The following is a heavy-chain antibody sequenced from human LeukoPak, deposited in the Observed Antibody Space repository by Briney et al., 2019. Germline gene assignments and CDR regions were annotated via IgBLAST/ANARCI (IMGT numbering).Heavy chain of an antibody. CDR3: AKAVNSGSYYQRSGHFDY. CDR2: ISYDGSNK. CDR1: GFTFSSYG. V-gene: IGHV3-30*18. D-gene: IGHD1-26*01. J-gene: IGHJ4*02. Sequence: PGRSLRLSCAASGFTFSSYGMHWVRQAPGKGLEWVAVISYDGSNKYYADSVKGRFTISRDNSKNTLYLQMNSLRAEDTAVYYCAKAVNSGSYYQRSGHFDYWGRGTPVTVSS.